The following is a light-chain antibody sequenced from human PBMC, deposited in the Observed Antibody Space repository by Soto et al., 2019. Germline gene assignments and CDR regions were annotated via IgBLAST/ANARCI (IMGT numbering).Light chain of an antibody. Sequence: EIVLTQSPPTLSLSPGERATLSCRASQSVSSYLAWYQQKPGQAPRLLIYDASNRATGIPARFSGSGSGTDFTLTISSLEPEDFAAYYCQQRSNCPLTFGGGTKVEIK. CDR1: QSVSSY. CDR2: DAS. V-gene: IGKV3-11*01. J-gene: IGKJ4*01. CDR3: QQRSNCPLT.